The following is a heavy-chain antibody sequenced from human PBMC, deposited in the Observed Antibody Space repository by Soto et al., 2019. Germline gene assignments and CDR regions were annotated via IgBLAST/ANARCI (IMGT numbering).Heavy chain of an antibody. CDR1: GFPFKSYS. J-gene: IGHJ4*02. CDR2: ISSSSSYI. V-gene: IGHV3-21*01. CDR3: ASRCGGDCYSVDY. D-gene: IGHD2-21*02. Sequence: PGGSLRLSWASSGFPFKSYSMNWCRQAPGKGLEWVSSISSSSSYIYYADSVKGRFTISRDNAKNSLYLQMNSLRAEDTAVYYCASRCGGDCYSVDYWGQGTLVTVS.